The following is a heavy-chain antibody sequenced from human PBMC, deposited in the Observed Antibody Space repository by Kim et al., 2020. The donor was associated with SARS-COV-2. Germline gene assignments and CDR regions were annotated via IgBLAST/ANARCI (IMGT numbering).Heavy chain of an antibody. CDR3: ASLMWLTDSPYYFDY. V-gene: IGHV4-39*01. J-gene: IGHJ4*02. D-gene: IGHD2-8*01. Sequence: NPSLKSRVTISVDTSKNQFSLKLSSVTAADTAVYYCASLMWLTDSPYYFDYWGQGILVTVSS.